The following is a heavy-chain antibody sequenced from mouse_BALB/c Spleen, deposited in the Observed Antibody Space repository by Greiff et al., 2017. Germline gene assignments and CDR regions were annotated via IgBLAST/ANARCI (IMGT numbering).Heavy chain of an antibody. Sequence: VQLKESGPSLVKPSQTLSLTCSVTGDSITSGYWNWIRKFPGNKLEYMGYISYSGSTYYNPSLKSRISITRDTSKNQYYLQLNSVTTEDTATYYCARGDGNDEGFAYWGQGTLVTVSA. D-gene: IGHD2-2*01. CDR2: ISYSGST. CDR3: ARGDGNDEGFAY. CDR1: GDSITSGY. V-gene: IGHV3-8*02. J-gene: IGHJ3*01.